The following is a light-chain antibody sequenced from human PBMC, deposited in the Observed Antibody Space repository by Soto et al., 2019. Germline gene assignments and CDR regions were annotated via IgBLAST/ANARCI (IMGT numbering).Light chain of an antibody. Sequence: EIVLTQSPATLSLSPGERATLSCRASQSVSSYLAWYQQKPGQAPRLLIYDASNRATGIPARFSGSGSGTGFTFNISNLGAEDFAVYYCQQPSNWFFGQGTKLEIK. J-gene: IGKJ2*01. CDR3: QQPSNWF. CDR1: QSVSSY. V-gene: IGKV3-11*01. CDR2: DAS.